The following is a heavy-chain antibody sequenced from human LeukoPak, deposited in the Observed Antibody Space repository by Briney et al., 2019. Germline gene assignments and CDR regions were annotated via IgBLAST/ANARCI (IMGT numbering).Heavy chain of an antibody. CDR2: IYHSGST. CDR3: ARVYYPLDYGDYLVLDAFDI. Sequence: PSETLSLTCAVSGGSISSSNWWSWVRQPPGKGLEWIGEIYHSGSTNYNPSLKSRVTISVDTSKNQFSLKLSSVTAADTAVYYCARVYYPLDYGDYLVLDAFDIWGQGTMVTVSS. J-gene: IGHJ3*02. D-gene: IGHD4-17*01. V-gene: IGHV4-4*02. CDR1: GGSISSSNW.